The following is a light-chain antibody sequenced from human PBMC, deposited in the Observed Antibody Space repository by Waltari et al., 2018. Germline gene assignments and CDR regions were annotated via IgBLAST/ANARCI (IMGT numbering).Light chain of an antibody. Sequence: DIQMTQSPYTLSASVGDSVTITCRASESISTWLAWYQQKPGKAPNLLIYKASTLQTGGPSRVRGSGSGTEFTLTITSLQPDDFATYYCQEYKSFPGYTFGQGTKLEI. CDR3: QEYKSFPGYT. CDR1: ESISTW. J-gene: IGKJ2*01. CDR2: KAS. V-gene: IGKV1-5*03.